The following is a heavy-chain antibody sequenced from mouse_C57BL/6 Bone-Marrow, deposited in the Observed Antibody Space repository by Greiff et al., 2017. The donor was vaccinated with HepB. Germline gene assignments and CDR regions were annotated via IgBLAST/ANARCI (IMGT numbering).Heavy chain of an antibody. CDR1: GFSFNTYA. D-gene: IGHD2-4*01. CDR3: VRHESSYDYEDYYAMDY. Sequence: DVQLVESGGGLVQPKGSLKLSCAASGFSFNTYAMNWVRQAPGKGLEWVARIRSKSNNYATYYADSVKDRFTISRADSESMLYLQMNNLKTEDTAMYYCVRHESSYDYEDYYAMDYWGQGTSVTVSS. CDR2: IRSKSNNYAT. J-gene: IGHJ4*01. V-gene: IGHV10-1*01.